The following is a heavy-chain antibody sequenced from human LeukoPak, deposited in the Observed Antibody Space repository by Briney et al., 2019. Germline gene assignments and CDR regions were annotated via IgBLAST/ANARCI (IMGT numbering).Heavy chain of an antibody. J-gene: IGHJ3*02. CDR2: IYYSGST. CDR1: GGSISSSSYY. V-gene: IGHV4-39*07. Sequence: SETLSLTCTVSGGSISSSSYYWGWIRQPPGKGLEWIGSIYYSGSTYYNPSLKSRVTISVDTSKNQFSLKLSSVTAADTAVYYCARGGSSWYSGGAFDIWGQGTMVTVSS. D-gene: IGHD6-13*01. CDR3: ARGGSSWYSGGAFDI.